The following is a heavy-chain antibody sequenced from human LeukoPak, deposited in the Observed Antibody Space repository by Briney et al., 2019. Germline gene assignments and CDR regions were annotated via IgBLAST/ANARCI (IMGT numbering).Heavy chain of an antibody. CDR3: ARELGGPYCSSTSCYNWFDP. D-gene: IGHD2-2*01. J-gene: IGHJ5*02. CDR1: GGSISSYY. V-gene: IGHV4-59*12. Sequence: SETLSLTCTVSGGSISSYYWSWIRQPPGKGLEWIGYIYYSGSTNYNPSLKSRVTISVDTSKNQFSLKLSSVTAADTAVYYCARELGGPYCSSTSCYNWFDPWGQGTLVTVSS. CDR2: IYYSGST.